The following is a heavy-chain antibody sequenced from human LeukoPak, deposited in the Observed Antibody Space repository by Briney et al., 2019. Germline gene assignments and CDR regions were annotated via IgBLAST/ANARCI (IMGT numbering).Heavy chain of an antibody. CDR3: ARDKRVWFGESHFDY. J-gene: IGHJ4*02. D-gene: IGHD3-10*01. CDR2: IYTSGST. Sequence: TSETLSLTCTVSGGSISSYYWSWIRQPAGKGLEWIARIYTSGSTNYNPSLKSRVTMSVDTSKNQFSLKLSSVTAADTAVYYCARDKRVWFGESHFDYWGQGTLVTVSS. CDR1: GGSISSYY. V-gene: IGHV4-4*07.